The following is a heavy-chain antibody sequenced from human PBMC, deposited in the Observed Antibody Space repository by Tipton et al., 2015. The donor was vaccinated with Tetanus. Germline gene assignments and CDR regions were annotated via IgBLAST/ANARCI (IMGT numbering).Heavy chain of an antibody. CDR2: FFYSGST. J-gene: IGHJ6*04. D-gene: IGHD1-26*01. V-gene: IGHV4-61*01. CDR3: ARGDGYHYYYHMDV. Sequence: LRLSCTVSGGSVSSGSYYWSWIRQPPGKGLEWIGYFFYSGSTNYNPSLKSRVSMAVGTSKNQFSLQLRSVTAANTAVYYCARGDGYHYYYHMDVWGRGTTVTVSS. CDR1: GGSVSSGSYY.